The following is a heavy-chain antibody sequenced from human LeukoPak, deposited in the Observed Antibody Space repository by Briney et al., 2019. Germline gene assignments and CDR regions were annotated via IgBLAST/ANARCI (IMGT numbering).Heavy chain of an antibody. CDR2: IYHSGST. CDR3: ARAGGSYFELDY. D-gene: IGHD1-26*01. Sequence: PSQTLSLTCGVSGGSISSGGYSWSWIRQPPGKGLEWIGYIYHSGSTYYNPSLKSRVTISVDRSKNQFSLKLSSVTAADTAVYYCARAGGSYFELDYWGQGTLVTVSS. J-gene: IGHJ4*02. CDR1: GGSISSGGYS. V-gene: IGHV4-30-2*01.